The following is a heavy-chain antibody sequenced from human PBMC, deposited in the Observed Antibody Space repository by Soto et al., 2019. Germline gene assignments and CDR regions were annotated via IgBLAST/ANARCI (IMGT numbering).Heavy chain of an antibody. Sequence: EVQLVESGGGLGQPGGSLRLSCAASGFTVSNNYMSWVRQAPGKGLEWVSLIYSAGSTYYADSVKGRFTISRDNSKNTLYLQMTSLRAEDTAVYYCAGNSHNVYWCQGTLVTVSS. CDR2: IYSAGST. J-gene: IGHJ4*02. V-gene: IGHV3-66*01. CDR1: GFTVSNNY. CDR3: AGNSHNVY. D-gene: IGHD1-20*01.